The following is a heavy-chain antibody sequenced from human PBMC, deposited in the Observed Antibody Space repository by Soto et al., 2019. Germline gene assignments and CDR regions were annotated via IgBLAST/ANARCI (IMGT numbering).Heavy chain of an antibody. D-gene: IGHD3-3*01. CDR3: ARTGRIAIFGVVTEFDP. Sequence: PSETLSLTCTVSGDSIGGSNFYWGWLRQPPGKGLEWIGSIFYSGNTYYNPSLKSRVIMSVDTSKNQLSLRLSSVTAADTAVYYCARTGRIAIFGVVTEFDPWGPGTLVTVSS. V-gene: IGHV4-39*01. CDR2: IFYSGNT. CDR1: GDSIGGSNFY. J-gene: IGHJ5*02.